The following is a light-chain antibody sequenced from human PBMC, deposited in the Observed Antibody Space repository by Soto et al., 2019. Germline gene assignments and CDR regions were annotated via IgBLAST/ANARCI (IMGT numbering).Light chain of an antibody. CDR3: SSYAGSTTYVV. V-gene: IGLV2-23*01. CDR1: SSDVGSYNL. J-gene: IGLJ2*01. CDR2: EDT. Sequence: QSALTQPASVSGSPGQSITISCTGTSSDVGSYNLVSWYQQHPGKAPTLMIYEDTKRPSGVSTRFSGSKSVNTASLTISGLQAADEADYYCSSYAGSTTYVVFGGGTKLTVL.